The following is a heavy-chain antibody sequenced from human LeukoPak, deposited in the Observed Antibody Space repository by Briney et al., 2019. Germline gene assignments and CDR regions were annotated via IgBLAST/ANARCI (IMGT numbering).Heavy chain of an antibody. J-gene: IGHJ4*02. V-gene: IGHV4-34*01. Sequence: SETLSLTCAVYGGSFSGYYWSWIRQPPGKGLEWIGEINHSGSTNYNPSLKSRVTISVDTSKNQFSLKLSSVTAADTAVYYCARGGAEAAGTGTKKEPFDYWGQGTLVTVSS. CDR3: ARGGAEAAGTGTKKEPFDY. CDR1: GGSFSGYY. CDR2: INHSGST. D-gene: IGHD6-13*01.